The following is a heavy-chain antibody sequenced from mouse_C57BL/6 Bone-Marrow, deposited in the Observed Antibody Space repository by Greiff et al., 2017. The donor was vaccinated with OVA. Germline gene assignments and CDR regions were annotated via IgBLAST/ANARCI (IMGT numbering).Heavy chain of an antibody. CDR3: ARGYGPHYDG. CDR1: GYSFTGYY. Sequence: EVQLQQSGPELVKPGASVKISCKASGYSFTGYYMNWVKQSPEKSLEWIGEINPSTGGTTYNQKFKAKATLTVDKSSSTAYMQLQSLTSEDSAVYYCARGYGPHYDGWGKGTTLTVSS. CDR2: INPSTGGT. D-gene: IGHD2-2*01. J-gene: IGHJ2*01. V-gene: IGHV1-42*01.